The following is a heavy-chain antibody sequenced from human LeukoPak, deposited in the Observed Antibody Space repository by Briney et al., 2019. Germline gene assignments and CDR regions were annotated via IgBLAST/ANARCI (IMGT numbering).Heavy chain of an antibody. CDR1: GGSISSYY. CDR3: ARHAVSGSNYSPIDY. Sequence: SETLSLTCTVSGGSISSYYWSWIRQPPGKGLEGIGYIYYSGSTNYNPSLKSRVTISVDTSKNQFSLRLSSVTAADTAIYFCARHAVSGSNYSPIDYWGQGTLVTVSS. CDR2: IYYSGST. J-gene: IGHJ4*02. D-gene: IGHD3-10*01. V-gene: IGHV4-59*01.